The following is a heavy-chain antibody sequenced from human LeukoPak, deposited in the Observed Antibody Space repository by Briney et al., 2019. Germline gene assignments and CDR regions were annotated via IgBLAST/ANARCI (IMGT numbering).Heavy chain of an antibody. D-gene: IGHD2-2*01. Sequence: QPGGSLRLSCAASGFTFSSYGMQWVRQAPGKGLEWVAVISFDGSDKYFADSVKSRFTISRDNSKNTLYLQMNSLRAEDTAVYYCAKGNYYCSSSSCYEAYYYAMDVWGQGTTVTVSS. CDR3: AKGNYYCSSSSCYEAYYYAMDV. CDR2: ISFDGSDK. CDR1: GFTFSSYG. V-gene: IGHV3-30*18. J-gene: IGHJ6*02.